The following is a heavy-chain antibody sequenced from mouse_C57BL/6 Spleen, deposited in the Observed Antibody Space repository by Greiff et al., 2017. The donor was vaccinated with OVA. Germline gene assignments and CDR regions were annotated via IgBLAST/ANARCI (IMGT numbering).Heavy chain of an antibody. D-gene: IGHD4-1*01. J-gene: IGHJ2*01. CDR1: GYTFTSYW. CDR3: TRSKLGRMEYSFDY. V-gene: IGHV1-5*01. CDR2: IYPGNSDT. Sequence: EVQLQQSGTVLARPGASVKMSCKTSGYTFTSYWMHWVKQRPGQGLEWIGAIYPGNSDTSYNQKFKGKAKLTAVTSASTAYMELSSLTNEDSAVYYCTRSKLGRMEYSFDYWGQGTTLTVSS.